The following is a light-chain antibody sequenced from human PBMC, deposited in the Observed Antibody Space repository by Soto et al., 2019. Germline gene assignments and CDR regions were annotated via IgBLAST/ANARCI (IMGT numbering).Light chain of an antibody. V-gene: IGKV3-15*01. CDR1: QSVSGY. Sequence: EIVLTQSPATLSLSPGETATLSCRASQSVSGYIGWYQQKPGQAPRLLIYADSNRATGIPARFSGSGSGTEFTLTISSLQPDDFATYYCQQYNSYSTFGQGTKVDIK. CDR2: ADS. CDR3: QQYNSYST. J-gene: IGKJ1*01.